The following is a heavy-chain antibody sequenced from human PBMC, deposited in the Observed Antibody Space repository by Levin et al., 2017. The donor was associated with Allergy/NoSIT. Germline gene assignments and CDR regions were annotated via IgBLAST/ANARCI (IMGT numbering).Heavy chain of an antibody. V-gene: IGHV1-18*01. CDR3: ASPRGSYLGGAFDI. CDR1: GYTFSSYG. CDR2: VSAYNGHT. J-gene: IGHJ3*02. Sequence: GASVKVSCKSSGYTFSSYGFTWVRQAPGQGLEWMGWVSAYNGHTDYAQKFQGRVTMTADTSTNTAYMELRSLRSDDTAVYYCASPRGSYLGGAFDIWGEGTRVTVSS. D-gene: IGHD1-26*01.